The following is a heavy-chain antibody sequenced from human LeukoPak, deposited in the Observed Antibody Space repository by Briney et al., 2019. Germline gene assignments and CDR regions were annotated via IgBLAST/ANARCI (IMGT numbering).Heavy chain of an antibody. CDR1: GFTFSTYW. D-gene: IGHD3-10*01. Sequence: GGSLRLSCAASGFTFSTYWMSWVRQAPGKGLKWVANIKQDGSEQYFVDSVKGRFTISRDNAKNSLSLHMKSLRAEDTAVYYCARTPSYYDSRSYSNIFYYYGMDVWGQGTTVTVSS. V-gene: IGHV3-7*01. CDR3: ARTPSYYDSRSYSNIFYYYGMDV. CDR2: IKQDGSEQ. J-gene: IGHJ6*02.